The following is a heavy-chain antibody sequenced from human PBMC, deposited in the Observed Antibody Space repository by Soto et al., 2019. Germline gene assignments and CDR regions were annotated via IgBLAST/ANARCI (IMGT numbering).Heavy chain of an antibody. CDR2: IKAYSGNT. Sequence: QLQLVQSGPEAKKPGASVKVSCKASGYTFATSTISWLRQAPGQGPEWMGWIKAYSGNTNYAQKLQGRFTMTTDTSTSPAYMELRSLTTDETAIYYCAIADYGDDDYWGQGPLVTVSS. V-gene: IGHV1-18*01. J-gene: IGHJ4*02. CDR3: AIADYGDDDY. CDR1: GYTFATST. D-gene: IGHD4-17*01.